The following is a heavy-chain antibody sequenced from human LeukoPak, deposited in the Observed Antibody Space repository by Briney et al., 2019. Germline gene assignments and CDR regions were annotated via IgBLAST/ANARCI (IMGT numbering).Heavy chain of an antibody. Sequence: GGSLRLSCAASGSTFFSYPMHWVRQAPGKGLEWVSAISGSGGSTYYADSVKGRLTISRDNSKHTLYLQMNSLRAEDTAIYCCARDGEPRLDWYFDLWGRGTLVTVSS. CDR1: GSTFFSYP. J-gene: IGHJ2*01. CDR2: ISGSGGST. V-gene: IGHV3-23*01. CDR3: ARDGEPRLDWYFDL. D-gene: IGHD2-21*01.